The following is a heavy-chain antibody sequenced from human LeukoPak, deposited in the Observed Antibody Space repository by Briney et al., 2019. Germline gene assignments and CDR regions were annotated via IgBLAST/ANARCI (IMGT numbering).Heavy chain of an antibody. J-gene: IGHJ4*02. Sequence: ASVKVSCKASGYTFTGYDMHWVRQAPGQGLEWMGWINPNSGGTNYAQKFQGRVTMTRDTSISTAYMELSRLRSDDTAVYYCARESLRYFDWLLYGLDYWGQGTLVTVSS. D-gene: IGHD3-9*01. CDR3: ARESLRYFDWLLYGLDY. V-gene: IGHV1-2*02. CDR2: INPNSGGT. CDR1: GYTFTGYD.